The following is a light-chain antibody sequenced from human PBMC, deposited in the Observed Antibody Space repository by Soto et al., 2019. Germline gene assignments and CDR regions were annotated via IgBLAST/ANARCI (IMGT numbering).Light chain of an antibody. CDR1: SSDVDGYNY. CDR2: DVS. Sequence: QSALTQPASVSGSPGQSITISCTGTSSDVDGYNYVSWFQQHPGKAPKLMIYDVSSRPSGVSNRFSGSKSGNTASLTISGLQAEDEGDYYCSSYTSSSTRLFGGGTKLTVL. J-gene: IGLJ2*01. V-gene: IGLV2-14*01. CDR3: SSYTSSSTRL.